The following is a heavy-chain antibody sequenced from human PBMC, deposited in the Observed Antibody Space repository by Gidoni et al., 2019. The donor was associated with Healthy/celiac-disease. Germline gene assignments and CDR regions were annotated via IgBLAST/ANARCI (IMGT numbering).Heavy chain of an antibody. D-gene: IGHD2-2*01. Sequence: QVQLQQWGAGLLKPSETLSLTCAVYGGSFIGYYWSWIRQPPGKGLEWIGEINHSGSTNYNPSLKSRVTISVDTSKNQFSLKLSSVTAADTAVYYCARLVVVPAAISDYYYMDVWGKGTTVTVSS. V-gene: IGHV4-34*01. CDR1: GGSFIGYY. J-gene: IGHJ6*03. CDR3: ARLVVVPAAISDYYYMDV. CDR2: INHSGST.